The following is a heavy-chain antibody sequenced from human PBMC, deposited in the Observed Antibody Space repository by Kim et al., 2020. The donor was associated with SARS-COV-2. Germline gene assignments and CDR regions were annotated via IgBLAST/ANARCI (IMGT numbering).Heavy chain of an antibody. Sequence: GGSLRLSCAASGFTFSNAWMSWVRQAPGKGLEWVGRIKSKTDGGTTDYAAPVKGRFTISRDDSKNTLYLQMNSLKTEDTAVYYCTTDWNSSGWYEGYGMDVWGQGTTVTVSS. J-gene: IGHJ6*02. D-gene: IGHD6-19*01. V-gene: IGHV3-15*01. CDR3: TTDWNSSGWYEGYGMDV. CDR2: IKSKTDGGTT. CDR1: GFTFSNAW.